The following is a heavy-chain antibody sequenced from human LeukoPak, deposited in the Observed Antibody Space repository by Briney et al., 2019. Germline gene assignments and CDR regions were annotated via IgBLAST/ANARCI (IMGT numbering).Heavy chain of an antibody. CDR3: AREGRSDGYNLHYYFDY. V-gene: IGHV3-21*01. J-gene: IGHJ4*02. Sequence: GGSLRLSCAASGFTFSSYSMNWVRQAPGKGLEWVSSISSSSSYIYYADSVKGRFTISRDNSKNTLYLQMNSLRAEDTAVYYCAREGRSDGYNLHYYFDYWGQGTLVTVSS. D-gene: IGHD5-24*01. CDR2: ISSSSSYI. CDR1: GFTFSSYS.